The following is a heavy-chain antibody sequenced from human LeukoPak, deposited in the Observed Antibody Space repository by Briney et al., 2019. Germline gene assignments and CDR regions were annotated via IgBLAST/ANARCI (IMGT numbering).Heavy chain of an antibody. J-gene: IGHJ3*02. D-gene: IGHD3-22*01. CDR2: ISYDGNNK. Sequence: PGGSLRLSCAASGFTFSSYAMYWVRQAPGKGLEWVAVISYDGNNKYYADSVKGRFTISRDNSKNTLYLQMNSLRAEDTAVYYCARDARPGEVDVITPDAFDIWGQGTMVTVSS. V-gene: IGHV3-30-3*01. CDR1: GFTFSSYA. CDR3: ARDARPGEVDVITPDAFDI.